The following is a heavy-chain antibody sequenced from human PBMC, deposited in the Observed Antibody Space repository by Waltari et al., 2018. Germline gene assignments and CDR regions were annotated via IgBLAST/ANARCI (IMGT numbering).Heavy chain of an antibody. CDR1: GGTFSSYA. D-gene: IGHD6-13*01. CDR2: FIPIFGTA. J-gene: IGHJ6*03. CDR3: ARAELAAEAPFYYYYMDV. V-gene: IGHV1-69*12. Sequence: QVQLVQSGAEVKKPGSSVKVSCKASGGTFSSYAISWVRQAPGQGLEWMGGFIPIFGTANYAQKFQGRVTITADESTSTAYMELSSLRSEDTAVYYCARAELAAEAPFYYYYMDVWGKGTTVTISS.